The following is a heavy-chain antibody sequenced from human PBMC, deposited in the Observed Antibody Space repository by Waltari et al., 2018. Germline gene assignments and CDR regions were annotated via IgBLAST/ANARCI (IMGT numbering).Heavy chain of an antibody. J-gene: IGHJ4*02. Sequence: QIQLVQSGPEERKPGASVKVSCKAPGHSFSAYGFSWARQAPGQGLEWLGWISAHKSVTKYAQKFLGRVSLTTDSSTRTAYMEMRSLRSDDTAIYYCARDYSTSTPDRSDHWGQGTLVTVAA. CDR1: GHSFSAYG. D-gene: IGHD2-2*01. CDR2: ISAHKSVT. V-gene: IGHV1-18*04. CDR3: ARDYSTSTPDRSDH.